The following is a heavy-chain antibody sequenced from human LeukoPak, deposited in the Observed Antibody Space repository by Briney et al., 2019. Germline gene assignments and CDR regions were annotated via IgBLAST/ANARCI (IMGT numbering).Heavy chain of an antibody. V-gene: IGHV1-3*01. CDR1: GYTFTSHA. D-gene: IGHD1-7*01. Sequence: ASVKVSCKASGYTFTSHAMHWVRQVPGQRLEWVGWINAGNGNTRYSQKLQGRVTITRDTSANTVYMELSSLRSGDTAVYYCARDDWNYKFTIHSYYYGMDVWGQGTTVTVSS. CDR3: ARDDWNYKFTIHSYYYGMDV. J-gene: IGHJ6*02. CDR2: INAGNGNT.